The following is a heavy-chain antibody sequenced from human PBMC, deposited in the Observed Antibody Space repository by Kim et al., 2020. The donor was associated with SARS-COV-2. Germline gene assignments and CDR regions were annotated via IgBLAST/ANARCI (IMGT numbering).Heavy chain of an antibody. D-gene: IGHD2-15*01. CDR2: GST. CDR3: AREAAGHEG. V-gene: IGHV3-53*01. J-gene: IGHJ4*02. Sequence: GSTSYAYSLTGRFTISRANDKNTLYLQMNSPGADGTAVYYCAREAAGHEGWGQATLVTVSS.